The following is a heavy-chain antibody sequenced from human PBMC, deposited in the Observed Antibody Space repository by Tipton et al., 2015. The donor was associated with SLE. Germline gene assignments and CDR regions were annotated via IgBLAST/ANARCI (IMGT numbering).Heavy chain of an antibody. V-gene: IGHV7-4-1*02. CDR2: INTSTGKA. CDR3: ATVGDTGLQRSDS. J-gene: IGHJ4*02. Sequence: QVQLVQSGSELKKPGASVTVSCKASGYTLSRYAMNWVRQAPGQGLEWMGWINTSTGKATYAQGFSGRFVFSLGTPANTAYLQISSLEADDSAIYYCATVGDTGLQRSDSWGQGTLVTVSS. CDR1: GYTLSRYA. D-gene: IGHD1-26*01.